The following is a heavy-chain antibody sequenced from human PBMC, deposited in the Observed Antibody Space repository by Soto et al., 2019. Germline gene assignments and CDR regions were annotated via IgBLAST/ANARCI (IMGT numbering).Heavy chain of an antibody. J-gene: IGHJ6*02. CDR1: GYIFTGYH. CDR2: INPNSGGT. CDR3: ARGELPIYYYGMDV. V-gene: IGHV1-2*02. Sequence: WASVKVSCKASGYIFTGYHMHWVRQAPGQGLEWMGWINPNSGGTKYAQKFQGRVTMTRDTSISTAYMELSSLRSDDTAVYYCARGELPIYYYGMDVWGQGTTVTVSS. D-gene: IGHD1-7*01.